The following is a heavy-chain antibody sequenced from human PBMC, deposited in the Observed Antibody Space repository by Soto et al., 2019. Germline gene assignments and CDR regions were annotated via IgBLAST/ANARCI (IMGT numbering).Heavy chain of an antibody. CDR1: GLTFSSYS. J-gene: IGHJ6*02. V-gene: IGHV3-48*02. Sequence: GGSLRLSCAASGLTFSSYSMNWVRQAPGEGLEWVSYISSSSSTIYYADSVKGRFTISRDNAKNSLYLQMNSLRDEDTAVYYCARANCLGPPPYYGPKQYGMDVWGQGTTVTVSS. CDR2: ISSSSSTI. D-gene: IGHD3-10*01. CDR3: ARANCLGPPPYYGPKQYGMDV.